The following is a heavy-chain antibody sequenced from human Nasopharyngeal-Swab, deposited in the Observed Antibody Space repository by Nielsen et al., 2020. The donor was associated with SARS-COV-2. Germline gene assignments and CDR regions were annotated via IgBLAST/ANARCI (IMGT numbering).Heavy chain of an antibody. D-gene: IGHD6-13*01. CDR1: GFTFESYG. Sequence: GESLKISCEASGFTFESYGMTWVRQAPGKGLEWVSTISGSGDNTHYADSVRGRFTISRDNSQRTVFLQMTSLRAEDTALYYCAKDPSAAMDVWGEGTTVIVSS. V-gene: IGHV3-23*01. CDR2: ISGSGDNT. CDR3: AKDPSAAMDV. J-gene: IGHJ6*03.